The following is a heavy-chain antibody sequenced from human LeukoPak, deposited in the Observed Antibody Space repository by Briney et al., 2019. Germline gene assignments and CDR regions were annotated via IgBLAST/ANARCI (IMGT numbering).Heavy chain of an antibody. Sequence: GGSLRLSCAASGFTFSSYGMHWVRQAPGKGLEWVAFIRYDGSNKYYADSVKGRFTISRDNSKNTLYLQMNSLRAEDTAVYYCAKEYYDFWSGHDAFDIWGQGTMVTVSS. D-gene: IGHD3-3*01. V-gene: IGHV3-30*02. CDR1: GFTFSSYG. CDR3: AKEYYDFWSGHDAFDI. CDR2: IRYDGSNK. J-gene: IGHJ3*02.